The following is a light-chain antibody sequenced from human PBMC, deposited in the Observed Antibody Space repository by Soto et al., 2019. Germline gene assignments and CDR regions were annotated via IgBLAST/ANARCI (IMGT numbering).Light chain of an antibody. V-gene: IGLV2-23*01. J-gene: IGLJ1*01. CDR3: CSYAGSSTYV. Sequence: QSALTQPASVSGSPGQSITISCTGNSSDVGGYNLVSWYQQFPGKAPKLIIYEGTKRPSGVSIRFSGSKSGNTASLTISGLRAEDEADYHCCSYAGSSTYVFGSGTQLTVL. CDR1: SSDVGGYNL. CDR2: EGT.